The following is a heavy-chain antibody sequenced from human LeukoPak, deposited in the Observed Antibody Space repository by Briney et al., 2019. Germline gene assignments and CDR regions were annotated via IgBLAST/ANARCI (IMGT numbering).Heavy chain of an antibody. V-gene: IGHV3-30*02. Sequence: GRSLRLSCAASGFTFSSYAMHWVRQAPGKGLGWVAFIRYDGSNKYYADSVKGRFTISRDNSRNTLYMQMNSLRAEDKAVYYCAKEIWPTVTIPGRTYFDYWGQGTLVTVSS. D-gene: IGHD4-17*01. CDR2: IRYDGSNK. CDR1: GFTFSSYA. CDR3: AKEIWPTVTIPGRTYFDY. J-gene: IGHJ4*02.